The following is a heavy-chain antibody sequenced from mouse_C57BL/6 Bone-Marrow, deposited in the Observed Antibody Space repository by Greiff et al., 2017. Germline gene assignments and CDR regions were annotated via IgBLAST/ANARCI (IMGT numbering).Heavy chain of an antibody. Sequence: VKVVESGPELVKPGASVKLSCKASGYTFTSYDINWVKQRPGQGLEWIGWIYPRDGSTKYNEKFKGKATLTVDTSSSTAYMERHSLTSEDSAVYFCARLEFDGSSGDWYFDVWGTGTTVTVSS. CDR2: IYPRDGST. CDR3: ARLEFDGSSGDWYFDV. CDR1: GYTFTSYD. D-gene: IGHD1-1*01. V-gene: IGHV1-85*01. J-gene: IGHJ1*03.